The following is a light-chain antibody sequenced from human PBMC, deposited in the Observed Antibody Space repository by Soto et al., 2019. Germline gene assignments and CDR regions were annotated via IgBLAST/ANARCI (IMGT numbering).Light chain of an antibody. J-gene: IGKJ1*01. V-gene: IGKV3-15*01. CDR1: QSVSSN. CDR3: QQYNNWPRA. CDR2: GAP. Sequence: IVMTQSPASLSVSPLGIGTLSCMASQSVSSNLAWYQQKPGQAPRLLIYGAPTRATGIPARFSGSGSGTEFTLAISSLQSEDFAVYYCQQYNNWPRAFGQGTKVDIK.